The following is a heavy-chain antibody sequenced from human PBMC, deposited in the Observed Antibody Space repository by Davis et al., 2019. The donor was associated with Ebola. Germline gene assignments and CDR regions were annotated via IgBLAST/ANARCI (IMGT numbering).Heavy chain of an antibody. V-gene: IGHV3-48*02. CDR2: ITSGGSTN. J-gene: IGHJ4*02. Sequence: GGSLRLSCAASGFTFSQYNINWVRQAPGKGLEWISHITSGGSTNSYADSVKGRFTVSRDNARNSLFLQMNSLREEDTGMYYCARGRWNYAMDYWGLGTLVIVSS. D-gene: IGHD1-7*01. CDR1: GFTFSQYN. CDR3: ARGRWNYAMDY.